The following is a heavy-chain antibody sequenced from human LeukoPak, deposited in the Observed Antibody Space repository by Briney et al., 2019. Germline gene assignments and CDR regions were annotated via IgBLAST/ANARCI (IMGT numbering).Heavy chain of an antibody. J-gene: IGHJ4*02. CDR3: AREYSLYDSSGYGL. CDR1: GFTFSSYW. V-gene: IGHV3-74*01. Sequence: SGGSLRLSCAASGFTFSSYWMHWVRQAPGKGPVWVSRINSDGSSTNYADSVKGRFTISRDNAKNSLYLQMNSLRAEDTAVYYCAREYSLYDSSGYGLWGQGTLVTVSS. D-gene: IGHD3-22*01. CDR2: INSDGSST.